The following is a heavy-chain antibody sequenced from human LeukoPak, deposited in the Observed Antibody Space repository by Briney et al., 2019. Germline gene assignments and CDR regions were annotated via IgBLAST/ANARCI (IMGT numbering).Heavy chain of an antibody. V-gene: IGHV4-4*07. J-gene: IGHJ4*02. CDR2: IYTSGST. CDR1: GGSLSRYH. Sequence: SETLSLTCTVSGGSLSRYHWSWIRQPAGKGLEWIGRIYTSGSTNYNPSLKSRVTMSVDTSKNQFSLKLSSVTAADTAVYYCARVGYYYDSSGYYPFDYWGQGTLVTVSS. D-gene: IGHD3-22*01. CDR3: ARVGYYYDSSGYYPFDY.